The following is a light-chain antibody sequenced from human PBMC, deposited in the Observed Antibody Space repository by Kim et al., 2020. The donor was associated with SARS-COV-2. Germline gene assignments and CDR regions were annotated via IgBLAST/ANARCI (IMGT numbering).Light chain of an antibody. CDR3: QQSYSTPHT. V-gene: IGKV1-39*01. Sequence: DIQMTQSPSSLSASVGDRVTITYRASESISSYLNWYQQKAGQAPKLLIYAASSLQSGVPSRFSGSGSGTDFTLTISSLQPADFATYSCQQSYSTPHTFGQGTKLEI. CDR2: AAS. CDR1: ESISSY. J-gene: IGKJ2*01.